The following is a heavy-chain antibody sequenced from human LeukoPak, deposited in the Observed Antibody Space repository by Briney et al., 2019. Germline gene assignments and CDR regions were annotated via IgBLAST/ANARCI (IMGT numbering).Heavy chain of an antibody. CDR2: IYHSGST. CDR3: ARGRLKSITGTLPRFDP. D-gene: IGHD1-20*01. V-gene: IGHV4-38-2*01. J-gene: IGHJ5*02. Sequence: SETLSLTCAVSGYSLSSGYYWGWIRQPPGKGLEWIGSIYHSGSTYYNPSLKSRVTISVDTSKNQFSLKLSSVTAADTAVYYCARGRLKSITGTLPRFDPWGQGTLVTVSS. CDR1: GYSLSSGYY.